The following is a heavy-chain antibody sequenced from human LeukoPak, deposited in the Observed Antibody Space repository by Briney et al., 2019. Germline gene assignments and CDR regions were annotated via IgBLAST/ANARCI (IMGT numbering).Heavy chain of an antibody. CDR3: ARWGATAYYYYYGMDV. Sequence: ASVKVSCKASGYTFTSYGISRVRQAPGQGLEWMGWISAYNGNTNYAQKLQGRVTMTTDTSTSTAYMELRSLRSDDTAVYYCARWGATAYYYYYGMDVWGQGTTVTVSS. CDR2: ISAYNGNT. D-gene: IGHD4/OR15-4a*01. V-gene: IGHV1-18*01. J-gene: IGHJ6*02. CDR1: GYTFTSYG.